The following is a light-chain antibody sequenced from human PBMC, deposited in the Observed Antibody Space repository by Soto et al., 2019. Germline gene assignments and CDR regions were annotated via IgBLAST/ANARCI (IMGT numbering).Light chain of an antibody. CDR1: QTFRRTF. CDR3: HQYDNAPQT. V-gene: IGKV3-20*01. J-gene: IGKJ2*01. Sequence: EIVLMQSPGTLSLSPGERATLSGRASQTFRRTFIAWYQQKPGQAPRVLIYGASKRATGIPDRFSGSGSGTDFSLTISRLEPEDFAVYYCHQYDNAPQTYGQGTKVEIK. CDR2: GAS.